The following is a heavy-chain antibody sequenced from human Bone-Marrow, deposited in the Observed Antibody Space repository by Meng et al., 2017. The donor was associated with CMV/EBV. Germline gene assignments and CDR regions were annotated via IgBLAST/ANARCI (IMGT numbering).Heavy chain of an antibody. J-gene: IGHJ4*02. CDR1: GSPFPAYP. Sequence: ASGSPFPAYPMPWVRQAPGQGPEWMGWINPDSGATNYAQKFQGWITMTRDTSISTAYLELIRLTSDDTAVYYCARDPAISAAGAYDYWGQGTLVTVSS. CDR2: INPDSGAT. V-gene: IGHV1-2*04. D-gene: IGHD6-13*01. CDR3: ARDPAISAAGAYDY.